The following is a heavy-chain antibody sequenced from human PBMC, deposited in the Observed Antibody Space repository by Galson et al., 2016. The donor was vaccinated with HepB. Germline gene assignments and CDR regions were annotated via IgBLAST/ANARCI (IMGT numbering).Heavy chain of an antibody. CDR3: ARAGMITLDRGLTEGFDP. CDR2: IGTSSDDS. J-gene: IGHJ5*02. V-gene: IGHV3-11*06. CDR1: GFTFSDYY. D-gene: IGHD3-10*01. Sequence: SLRLSCAASGFTFSDYYMSWIRQAPGKGLEWVSYIGTSSDDSHYADSVKGRFTISRDNSENSLYLQMNSLRAEDTAVYYCARAGMITLDRGLTEGFDPWGQGTLVTVSS.